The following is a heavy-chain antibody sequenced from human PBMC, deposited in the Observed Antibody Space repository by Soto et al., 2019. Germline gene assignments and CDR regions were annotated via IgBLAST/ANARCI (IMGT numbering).Heavy chain of an antibody. D-gene: IGHD1-26*01. V-gene: IGHV3-74*01. CDR2: INSDGSST. J-gene: IGHJ4*02. CDR1: GFTFISYW. Sequence: GGSLRLSCAASGFTFISYWMHWVRQAPGKGLVWVSRINSDGSSTNYADFVKGRFAISRDNAKNTLYLQMNSLRVEDTAVYYCSRVGGSTWHWGQGTLVTV. CDR3: SRVGGSTWH.